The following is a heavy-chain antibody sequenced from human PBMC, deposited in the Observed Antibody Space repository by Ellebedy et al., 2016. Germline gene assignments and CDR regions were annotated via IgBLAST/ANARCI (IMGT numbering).Heavy chain of an antibody. J-gene: IGHJ6*03. CDR3: AREVVVPADYYYYMDV. D-gene: IGHD2-2*01. V-gene: IGHV3-30*03. CDR2: ISYDGSNK. Sequence: GGSLRLXCAASGFTFSSYGMHWVRQAPGKGLEWVAVISYDGSNKYYADSVKGRFTISRDNSKNTLYLQINSLRAEDTAVYYCAREVVVPADYYYYMDVWGKGTTVTVSS. CDR1: GFTFSSYG.